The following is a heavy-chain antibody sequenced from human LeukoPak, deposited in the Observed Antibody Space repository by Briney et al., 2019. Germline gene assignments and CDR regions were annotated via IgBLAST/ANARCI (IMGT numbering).Heavy chain of an antibody. Sequence: PGGSLRLSCAASGNYWMHWVRQAPGKGLVWVPHINSDGSWTSYADSVKGRFTISKDNAKNTVYLQMNSLRAEDTAVYYCAKGGKWDVTPFDYWGQGTLVTVSS. D-gene: IGHD1-26*01. V-gene: IGHV3-74*01. CDR3: AKGGKWDVTPFDY. J-gene: IGHJ4*02. CDR1: GNYW. CDR2: INSDGSWT.